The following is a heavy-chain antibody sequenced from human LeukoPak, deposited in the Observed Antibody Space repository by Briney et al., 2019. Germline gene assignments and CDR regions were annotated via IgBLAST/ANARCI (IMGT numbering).Heavy chain of an antibody. CDR1: GYTFTGYY. CDR3: ARSRHLARSSSSFDY. Sequence: GASVKVSCKASGYTFTGYYMHWVRQAPGQGLEWMGWINPNSGGINYAQKFQGRVTMTRDTSISTAYMELSRLRSDDTAVYYCARSRHLARSSSSFDYWGQGTLVTVSS. V-gene: IGHV1-2*02. D-gene: IGHD6-13*01. CDR2: INPNSGGI. J-gene: IGHJ4*02.